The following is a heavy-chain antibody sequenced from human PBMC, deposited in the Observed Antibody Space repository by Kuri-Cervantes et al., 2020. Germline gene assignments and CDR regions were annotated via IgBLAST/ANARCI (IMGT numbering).Heavy chain of an antibody. V-gene: IGHV3-7*01. CDR1: VFTLSSIW. CDR3: ASSGYCSSTSCYGDYYYYGMDV. Sequence: LSLPRAASVFTLSSIWISWVRQASGKGLEGVANIKQYGSEKYYVDSVKGRFTISRDNSKNTLYLQMNSLRDEDTAVYYCASSGYCSSTSCYGDYYYYGMDVWGQGTTVTVSS. D-gene: IGHD2-2*01. CDR2: IKQYGSEK. J-gene: IGHJ6*02.